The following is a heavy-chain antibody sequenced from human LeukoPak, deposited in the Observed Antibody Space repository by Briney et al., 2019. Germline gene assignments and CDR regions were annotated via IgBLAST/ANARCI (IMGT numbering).Heavy chain of an antibody. CDR3: AKDQGSGGPHDY. CDR1: GFTFDDYT. Sequence: GGSLRLSCAASGFTFDDYTMHWVRQAPGKGLEWVSLISWDGGSTYYADSVKGRFTISRDNSKNTLYLQMNSLRAEDTAVYYCAKDQGSGGPHDYWGQGTLVTVSS. J-gene: IGHJ4*02. D-gene: IGHD3-10*01. V-gene: IGHV3-43*01. CDR2: ISWDGGST.